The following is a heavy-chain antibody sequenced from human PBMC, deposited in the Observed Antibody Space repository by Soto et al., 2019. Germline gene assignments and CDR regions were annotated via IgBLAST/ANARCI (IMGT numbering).Heavy chain of an antibody. Sequence: QVQLVESGGGVVQPGRSLRLSCVASGFTFSNFDIHLVRQAPGKGLEWVAVISYDGTRTYYAGSVKGRFTICRDDSKNTLYLQMSSMRAEDTAIFYCSRGIKGGLDPWGQGTIVTVSS. V-gene: IGHV3-30-3*01. CDR3: SRGIKGGLDP. J-gene: IGHJ5*02. CDR1: GFTFSNFD. CDR2: ISYDGTRT.